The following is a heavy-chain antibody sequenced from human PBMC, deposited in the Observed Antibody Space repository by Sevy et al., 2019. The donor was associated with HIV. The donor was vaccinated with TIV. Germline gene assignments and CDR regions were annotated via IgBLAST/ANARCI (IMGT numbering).Heavy chain of an antibody. D-gene: IGHD3-10*01. CDR3: AKGPGGD. Sequence: GGSLRLSCAASGFNFEDYAMQWVRQAPGKGLEWVSGISWNSVNIGYADSVKGRFTISRDNAKNSLYLQMNSLKTEDTALYYCAKGPGGDWGLGTLVTVSS. V-gene: IGHV3-9*01. CDR2: ISWNSVNI. CDR1: GFNFEDYA. J-gene: IGHJ4*02.